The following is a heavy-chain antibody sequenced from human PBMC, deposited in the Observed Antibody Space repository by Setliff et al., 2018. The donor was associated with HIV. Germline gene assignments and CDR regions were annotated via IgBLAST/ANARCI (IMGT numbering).Heavy chain of an antibody. Sequence: SETLSLTCTVSGGSISSYYWSWIRQPPGKGLEWIGYIYYSGSTNYNPSLKSRVTISVDTSKNQFSLKLSSVTAADTAVYYCARVTYYDYVWGSYRPYYRDVWGKGTTVTVSS. CDR3: ARVTYYDYVWGSYRPYYRDV. J-gene: IGHJ6*03. CDR1: GGSISSYY. CDR2: IYYSGST. D-gene: IGHD3-16*02. V-gene: IGHV4-59*01.